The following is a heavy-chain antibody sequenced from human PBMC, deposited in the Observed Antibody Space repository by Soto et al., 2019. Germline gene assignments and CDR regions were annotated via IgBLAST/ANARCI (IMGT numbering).Heavy chain of an antibody. V-gene: IGHV3-30*18. CDR2: ISYDGSNK. CDR3: AKDHCGFYTRRIQLCPNWFDP. J-gene: IGHJ5*02. Sequence: QVQLVESGGGVVQPGRCLRLSCAASGFTFSSYGMHWVRRAPGKGLEWVAVISYDGSNKYYAVSVKGRFTISRDNSKNTLYLQKNSLKAEDTAVYYCAKDHCGFYTRRIQLCPNWFDPRGQGTLVTVSS. CDR1: GFTFSSYG. D-gene: IGHD5-18*01.